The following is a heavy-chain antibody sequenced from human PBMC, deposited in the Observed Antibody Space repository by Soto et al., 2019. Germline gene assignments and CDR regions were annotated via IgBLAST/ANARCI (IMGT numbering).Heavy chain of an antibody. CDR3: AKKNRKPDIDY. V-gene: IGHV3-23*01. CDR2: ISDDGGRI. Sequence: EVQLLESGGGLVQPGGSLRLSCAASGFTFGNYAMTWVRQAPGKGLEWVSAISDDGGRIYYADSVKGRFTISRDNSKNTLYLQMNILRGEDTAVYYCAKKNRKPDIDYWGQGTLVTVSS. J-gene: IGHJ4*02. CDR1: GFTFGNYA.